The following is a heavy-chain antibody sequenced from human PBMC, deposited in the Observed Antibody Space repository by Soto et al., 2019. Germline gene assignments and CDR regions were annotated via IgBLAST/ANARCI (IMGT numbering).Heavy chain of an antibody. CDR1: GFTFTTYW. Sequence: GGSLRLSCVASGFTFTTYWMSWVRQAPGKGLEWVANIRQDGGAQYYVDSVKGRFTISRDNAKNSVYLQMDSLRVEDTAVYYCVRGGHGSGSYLGSSWGQGILVTVSS. CDR2: IRQDGGAQ. D-gene: IGHD3-10*01. CDR3: VRGGHGSGSYLGSS. J-gene: IGHJ5*02. V-gene: IGHV3-7*03.